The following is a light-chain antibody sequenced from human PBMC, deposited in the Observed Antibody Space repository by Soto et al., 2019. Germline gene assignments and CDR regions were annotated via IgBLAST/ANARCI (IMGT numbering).Light chain of an antibody. V-gene: IGKV3-15*01. J-gene: IGKJ2*01. CDR3: QQYNDRPPQYT. Sequence: EIVMTQSPATLSVSPGERVTLSCRASQSVRNQLAWYQQKPGQSPMLLMYGSSTRAAGIPVRFSGSGYGTEFTLTISSLQSEDFAVYYCQQYNDRPPQYTFGQGTKLEI. CDR2: GSS. CDR1: QSVRNQ.